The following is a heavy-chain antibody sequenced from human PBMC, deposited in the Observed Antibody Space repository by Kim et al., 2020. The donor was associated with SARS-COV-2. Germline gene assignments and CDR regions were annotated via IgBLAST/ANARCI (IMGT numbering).Heavy chain of an antibody. CDR3: AKGRVSDY. V-gene: IGHV3-23*01. J-gene: IGHJ4*02. Sequence: GGSLRLSCAASGFTFSTYAMSWVRQTPEKGLEWVSAISGADGTTYYADSVKGRFPISRDNSKNTVYLQMNSLRAEDTAGYFCAKGRVSDYWGQGTLVTVS. CDR1: GFTFSTYA. D-gene: IGHD3-10*01. CDR2: ISGADGTT.